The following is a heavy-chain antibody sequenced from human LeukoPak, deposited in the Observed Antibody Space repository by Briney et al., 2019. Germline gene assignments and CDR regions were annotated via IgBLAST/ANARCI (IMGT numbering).Heavy chain of an antibody. Sequence: SETLSLTCTVSGGSLSSYYWSWIRQPPGKGLEWIGYIYYSGSTNYNPSLKSRVTISVDTSKNQFSLKLSSVTAADTAVYYCAQSDGYSYGPSIWGQGTMVTVSS. CDR1: GGSLSSYY. CDR2: IYYSGST. V-gene: IGHV4-59*13. J-gene: IGHJ3*02. CDR3: AQSDGYSYGPSI. D-gene: IGHD5-18*01.